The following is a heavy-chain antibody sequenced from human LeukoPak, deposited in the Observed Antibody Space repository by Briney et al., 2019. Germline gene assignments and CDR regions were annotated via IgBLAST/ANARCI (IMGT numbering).Heavy chain of an antibody. V-gene: IGHV1-3*01. J-gene: IGHJ4*02. D-gene: IGHD5-12*01. CDR1: GYTFTSYA. CDR2: INAGNGNT. Sequence: EASVKVSCKASGYTFTSYAMHWVRQAPGQRLEWMGWINAGNGNTKYSQKFQGRVTITRDTSASTAYMELSSLRSEDMAVYYCARGKGGYEGSFDYWGQGTLVTVSS. CDR3: ARGKGGYEGSFDY.